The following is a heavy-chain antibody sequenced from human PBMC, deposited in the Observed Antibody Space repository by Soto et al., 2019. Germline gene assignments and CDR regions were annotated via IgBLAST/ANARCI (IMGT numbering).Heavy chain of an antibody. J-gene: IGHJ4*02. CDR3: ARGMLEG. D-gene: IGHD1-1*01. Sequence: EVQLVESGGGLVQPGGSLRLSCEASEFTFSNHWMDWVRQAPGKGLEWVANIKQDGSEKYYVDSVKGGFTISRDNAKKSLYLQMNSLSAEDTVVYYCARGMLEGWGQGTLVTASS. CDR1: EFTFSNHW. V-gene: IGHV3-7*01. CDR2: IKQDGSEK.